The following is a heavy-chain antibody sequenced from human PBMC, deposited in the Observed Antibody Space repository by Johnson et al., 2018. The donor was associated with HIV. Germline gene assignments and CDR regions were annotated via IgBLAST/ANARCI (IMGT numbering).Heavy chain of an antibody. CDR1: GFTFSSYA. V-gene: IGHV3-30-3*01. CDR2: ISYDGSNK. J-gene: IGHJ3*02. CDR3: ARGGYYYDSYDAFDI. Sequence: QVQLVESGGGVVRPGGSLRLSCAASGFTFSSYAMYWVRQAPGKGLEWVAFISYDGSNKYYADSVKGRFTISRDNSKNTLYLQMNSRRAEDTAVYYCARGGYYYDSYDAFDIWGQGTMVTVSS. D-gene: IGHD3-22*01.